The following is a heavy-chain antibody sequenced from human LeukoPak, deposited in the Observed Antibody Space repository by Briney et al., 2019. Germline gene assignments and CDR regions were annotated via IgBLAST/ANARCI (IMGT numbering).Heavy chain of an antibody. V-gene: IGHV1-2*02. Sequence: ASVKVSCKASGYTFTGYYMHWVRQAPGQGLEWMGWINPNSGGTNHAHHFQGRVTMTRHATISIDYMELPWVRSDDTGVYDCARGLIGDCSGSSCYVLNAFDIWGQGTMVTVSS. CDR3: ARGLIGDCSGSSCYVLNAFDI. CDR2: INPNSGGT. CDR1: GYTFTGYY. D-gene: IGHD2-15*01. J-gene: IGHJ3*02.